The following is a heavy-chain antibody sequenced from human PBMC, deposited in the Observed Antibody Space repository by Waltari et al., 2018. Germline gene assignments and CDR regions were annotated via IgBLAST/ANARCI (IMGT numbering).Heavy chain of an antibody. Sequence: QVQLVQSGAEVKKPGASVKVSCKASGYTFTGYYMHWVRQAPGQGLEWMGWINPNSGGTNYAQKFQGWVTMTRDTSISTAYMELSRLRSDDTAVYYCARGPVLRFLEWLLLFDYWGQGTLVTVSS. CDR2: INPNSGGT. D-gene: IGHD3-3*01. V-gene: IGHV1-2*04. CDR3: ARGPVLRFLEWLLLFDY. J-gene: IGHJ4*02. CDR1: GYTFTGYY.